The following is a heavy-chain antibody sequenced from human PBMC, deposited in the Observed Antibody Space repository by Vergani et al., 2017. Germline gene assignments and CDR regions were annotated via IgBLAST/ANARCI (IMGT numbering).Heavy chain of an antibody. CDR1: GFTFNHYA. CDR2: ISGSGGRT. J-gene: IGHJ6*02. CDR3: AKANPRNSGYDYLYYYHAMDV. V-gene: IGHV3-23*01. Sequence: EVQLLESGGDLVQPGGSLRLSCAASGFTFNHYAMNWVRQAPGKGLEWVSGISGSGGRTYYAGSVKGRFTISRDSSKNTLYLQMNSLSAGDTAVYYYAKANPRNSGYDYLYYYHAMDVWGQGTTVTVSS. D-gene: IGHD5-12*01.